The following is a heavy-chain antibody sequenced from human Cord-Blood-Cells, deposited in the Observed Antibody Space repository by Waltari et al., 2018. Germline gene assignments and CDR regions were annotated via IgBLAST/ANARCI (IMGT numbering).Heavy chain of an antibody. CDR1: GYTFTGYY. D-gene: IGHD3-22*01. V-gene: IGHV1-2*02. CDR2: IKPNSGGT. J-gene: IGHJ4*02. Sequence: QVQLVQSGAEVKKPGASVKVSCKASGYTFTGYYMHWVRQAPGQGLEWMGWIKPNSGGTNYAQKFQGRVTMTRDTSISTAYMELSRLRSDDTAVYYCARDWVYYYDSSGYYYFDYWGQGTLVTVSS. CDR3: ARDWVYYYDSSGYYYFDY.